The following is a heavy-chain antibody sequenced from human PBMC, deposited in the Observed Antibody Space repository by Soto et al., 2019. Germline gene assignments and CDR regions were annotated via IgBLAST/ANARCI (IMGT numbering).Heavy chain of an antibody. V-gene: IGHV1-2*02. CDR1: GYTFTGYY. CDR3: ARVRSGYDIWVFEY. Sequence: SVKFSCKASGYTFTGYYMHWVRQAPGQGLEWMGWINPNSGGTNYAQKFQGRVTMTRDTSISTAYMELSRLRSDDTAVYYCARVRSGYDIWVFEYWGKGTLVTVS. J-gene: IGHJ4*02. CDR2: INPNSGGT. D-gene: IGHD5-12*01.